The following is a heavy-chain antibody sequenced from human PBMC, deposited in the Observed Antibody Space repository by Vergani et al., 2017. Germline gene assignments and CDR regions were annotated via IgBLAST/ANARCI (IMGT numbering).Heavy chain of an antibody. CDR1: GFTFSSYS. D-gene: IGHD3-16*02. Sequence: EVQLVESGGGLVKPGGSLRLSCAASGFTFSSYSMNWVRQAPGKGLEWVSSISSSSSYIYYADSVKGRFTISRDNAKNSLYLQMNSLRAEDTAVYYCARDGIMITFGRVIVNPYYFDYWGQGTLVTVSS. CDR3: ARDGIMITFGRVIVNPYYFDY. V-gene: IGHV3-21*01. J-gene: IGHJ4*02. CDR2: ISSSSSYI.